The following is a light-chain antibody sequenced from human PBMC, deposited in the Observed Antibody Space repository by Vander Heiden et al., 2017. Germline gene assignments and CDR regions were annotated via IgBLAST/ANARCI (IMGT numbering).Light chain of an antibody. CDR1: QNVSNN. CDR2: GAS. CDR3: QRYDSLPYT. J-gene: IGKJ2*01. Sequence: IVLTQPPSTLSVSPGDRATLSCRASQNVSNNLAWYQQKPGQAPRLLIYGASTRATGIPSRFSGSGSGTEFTLTISSLQSEDFAVYYCQRYDSLPYTFGQGTKLEIK. V-gene: IGKV3-15*01.